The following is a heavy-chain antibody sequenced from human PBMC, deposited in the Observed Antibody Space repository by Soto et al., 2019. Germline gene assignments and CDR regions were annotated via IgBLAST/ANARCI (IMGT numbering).Heavy chain of an antibody. Sequence: SGPTLVNPTQTLTLTCTFSGFSLSTSKVGVGWIRQPPGKALEWLALIYGDDDQHYSPSLKSRLTIIKDTSKNQVVLTMTDMDPVDTATYYCARLTGSGSAWLTDAWGQGTLVTVS. V-gene: IGHV2-5*02. CDR3: ARLTGSGSAWLTDA. CDR1: GFSLSTSKVG. CDR2: IYGDDDQ. D-gene: IGHD6-19*01. J-gene: IGHJ5*02.